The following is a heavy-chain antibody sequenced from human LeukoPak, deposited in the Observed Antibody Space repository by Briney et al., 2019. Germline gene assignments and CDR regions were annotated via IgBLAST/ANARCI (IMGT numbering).Heavy chain of an antibody. Sequence: XXXXXXXGXGLEWIGEINHSGSTNYNPSLKSRVTISIDTSKNQFSLKLSSVTAADTAVYYCARVRRWLQPGAFDIWGQGTMVTVSS. V-gene: IGHV4-34*01. J-gene: IGHJ3*02. D-gene: IGHD5-24*01. CDR2: INHSGST. CDR3: ARVRRWLQPGAFDI.